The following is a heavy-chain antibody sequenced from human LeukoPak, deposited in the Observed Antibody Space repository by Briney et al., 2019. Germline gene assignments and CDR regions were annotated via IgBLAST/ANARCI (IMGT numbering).Heavy chain of an antibody. CDR1: GGSISSSSYY. J-gene: IGHJ3*02. V-gene: IGHV4-39*01. CDR3: ASPRGYSYGYGAFDI. D-gene: IGHD5-18*01. CDR2: IYYSGST. Sequence: SETLSLTCTVSGGSISSSSYYWGWIRQPPGKGLEWIGSIYYSGSTYYNPSLKSRVTISVDTSKNQFSLELSSVTAADTAVYYCASPRGYSYGYGAFDIWGQGTMVTVSS.